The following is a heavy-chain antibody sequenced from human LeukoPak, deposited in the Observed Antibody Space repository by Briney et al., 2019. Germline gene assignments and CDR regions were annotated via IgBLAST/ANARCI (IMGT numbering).Heavy chain of an antibody. V-gene: IGHV4-34*01. Sequence: PSETLSLTCAVYGGSFSGYYWSWNRQPPGMGLEWIGEINHSGSTNYNPSLKSRVTISVDTSKNQFSLKLSSVTAADTAVYYCARTVLLLFDYWGQGTLVTVSS. J-gene: IGHJ4*02. CDR1: GGSFSGYY. CDR3: ARTVLLLFDY. CDR2: INHSGST. D-gene: IGHD3-10*01.